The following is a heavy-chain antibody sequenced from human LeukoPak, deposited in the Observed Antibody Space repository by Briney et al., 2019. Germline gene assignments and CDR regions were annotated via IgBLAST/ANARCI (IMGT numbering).Heavy chain of an antibody. V-gene: IGHV1-18*01. CDR2: ISAYNGNT. Sequence: ASVKVSCKASGYTFTSYAMHWVRQAPGQGLEWMGWISAYNGNTNYAQKLQGRVTMTTDTSTSTAYMELRSLRSDGTAVYYCARGRYYGSGSYQDFDYWGQGTLVTVSS. J-gene: IGHJ4*02. CDR1: GYTFTSYA. CDR3: ARGRYYGSGSYQDFDY. D-gene: IGHD3-10*01.